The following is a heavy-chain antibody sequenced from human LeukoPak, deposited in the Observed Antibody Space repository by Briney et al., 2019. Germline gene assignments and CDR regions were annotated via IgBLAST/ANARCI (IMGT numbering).Heavy chain of an antibody. J-gene: IGHJ3*02. CDR1: GYTFTSYD. D-gene: IGHD6-13*01. CDR3: ARESYRAAAGNDAFDI. V-gene: IGHV1-8*01. Sequence: ASVKVSCKASGYTFTSYDINWGRRATGQGLEWMGWMNPNSGNTGYAQKLQGRVTMTTDTSTSTAYMELRSLRSDDTAVYYCARESYRAAAGNDAFDIWGQGTMVTVSS. CDR2: MNPNSGNT.